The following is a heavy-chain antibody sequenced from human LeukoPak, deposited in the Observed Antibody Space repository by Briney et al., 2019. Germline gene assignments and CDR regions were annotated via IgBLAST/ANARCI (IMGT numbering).Heavy chain of an antibody. V-gene: IGHV5-51*01. CDR3: ARNVIYGHQRYIDY. J-gene: IGHJ4*02. CDR1: GYSFTSYW. CDR2: IYPGDSDT. Sequence: GESLKISCKGSGYSFTSYWIGWVRHMPGKGLEWVGNIYPGDSDTRYSPSFQGQVTISADKSISTAYLQWSSLKASDTAMYYCARNVIYGHQRYIDYWGQGTLVTVSS. D-gene: IGHD2-2*01.